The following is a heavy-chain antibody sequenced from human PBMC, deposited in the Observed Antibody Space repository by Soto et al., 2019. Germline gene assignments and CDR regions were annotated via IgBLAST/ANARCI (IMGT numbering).Heavy chain of an antibody. CDR1: GFTFSDYY. Sequence: QVQLVESGGGLVKPGGSLRLSCAASGFTFSDYYMSWIRQAPGKGLEWVSYISSSGSTIYYADSVKGRFTISRDNAKNSLYLQMNSLRAEDTAVYYCAREVNEYALRFLEWSYYMDVWGKGTTVTVSS. D-gene: IGHD3-3*01. V-gene: IGHV3-11*01. CDR3: AREVNEYALRFLEWSYYMDV. CDR2: ISSSGSTI. J-gene: IGHJ6*03.